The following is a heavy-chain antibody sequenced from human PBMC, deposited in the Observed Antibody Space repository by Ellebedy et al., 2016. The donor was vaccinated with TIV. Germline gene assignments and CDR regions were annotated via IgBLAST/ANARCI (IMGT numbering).Heavy chain of an antibody. Sequence: AASVKVSCKASGYTFTIYGISWVRQAPGQGLEWMGWISPYNVNTNYAQKFQGRVTMTTDTSTSTAYMELRSLRSDDTAVYYCARSTDGYNFYYYDYGMDVWGQGTTVTVSS. V-gene: IGHV1-18*01. D-gene: IGHD5-24*01. CDR1: GYTFTIYG. CDR3: ARSTDGYNFYYYDYGMDV. CDR2: ISPYNVNT. J-gene: IGHJ6*02.